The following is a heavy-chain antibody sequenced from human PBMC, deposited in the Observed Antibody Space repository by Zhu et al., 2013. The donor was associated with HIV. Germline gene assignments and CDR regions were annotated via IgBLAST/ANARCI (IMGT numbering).Heavy chain of an antibody. CDR3: ARGLYCSSTSCYEDYYGMDV. D-gene: IGHD2-2*01. Sequence: QVQLVQSGAEVKEPGASVKVSCEASGYSSTGHHLHWVRQAPGQGPEWMGWINPDTAATNYAQKFQGRVTLTRDTSISTAYMELSRLRSDDTAVYYCARGLYCSSTSCYEDYYGMDVWGQGTTVTVSS. CDR2: INPDTAAT. V-gene: IGHV1-2*02. J-gene: IGHJ6*02. CDR1: GYSSTGHH.